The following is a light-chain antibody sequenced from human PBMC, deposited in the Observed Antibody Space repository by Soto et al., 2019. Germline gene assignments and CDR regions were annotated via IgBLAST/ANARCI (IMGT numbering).Light chain of an antibody. CDR1: QSVSNT. J-gene: IGKJ4*01. V-gene: IGKV3-15*01. Sequence: EIVMTQSPATLSVSPGERATLSCRASQSVSNTLAWYQQKPGQAPRLLIYGASTRASGIPATFSGSGSGTEFTLAISSLQSEDFAVYYCLQYNNWPLTFGGGTKVDIK. CDR3: LQYNNWPLT. CDR2: GAS.